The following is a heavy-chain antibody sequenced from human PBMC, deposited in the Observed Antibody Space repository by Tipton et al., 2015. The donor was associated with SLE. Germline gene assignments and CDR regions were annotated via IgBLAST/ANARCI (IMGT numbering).Heavy chain of an antibody. CDR1: GFTFSSYS. CDR3: ARGPPGYFDY. CDR2: IKQDGSEK. Sequence: SLRLSCAASGFTFSSYSMNWVRQAPGKGLEWVANIKQDGSEKYYVDSVKGRFTISRDNAKNSLYLQMNGLRAEDTAVYYCARGPPGYFDYWGQGTLVTVSS. J-gene: IGHJ4*02. D-gene: IGHD7-27*01. V-gene: IGHV3-7*01.